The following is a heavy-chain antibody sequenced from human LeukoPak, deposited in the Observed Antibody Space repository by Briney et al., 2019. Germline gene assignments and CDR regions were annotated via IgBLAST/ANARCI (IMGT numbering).Heavy chain of an antibody. D-gene: IGHD5-12*01. CDR1: GFTFSTFA. Sequence: GGSLRLSCAASGFTFSTFAMSWVRQAPGKGLEWVSAISGSGGGAYYADSVKGRLTISRDNSKNTLYLQMSSLRAEDTAVYYCAKAFSAYENWPPNWFDPWGQGTLVTVSS. CDR3: AKAFSAYENWPPNWFDP. V-gene: IGHV3-23*01. J-gene: IGHJ5*02. CDR2: ISGSGGGA.